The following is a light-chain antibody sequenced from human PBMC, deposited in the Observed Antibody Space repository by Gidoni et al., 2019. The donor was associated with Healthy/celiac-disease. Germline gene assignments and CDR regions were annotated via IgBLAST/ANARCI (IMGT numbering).Light chain of an antibody. CDR1: QSISSW. J-gene: IGKJ1*01. CDR2: KAS. CDR3: QQYNSYPWT. Sequence: DIQMPKSPSTLSTSVGDRVTITCRASQSISSWLAWYPQKPGKFPKPRIYKASILESGVPARFSGSGSGTEFTLTIRSLQPDDFATYYFQQYNSYPWTFGQGTKVEIK. V-gene: IGKV1-5*03.